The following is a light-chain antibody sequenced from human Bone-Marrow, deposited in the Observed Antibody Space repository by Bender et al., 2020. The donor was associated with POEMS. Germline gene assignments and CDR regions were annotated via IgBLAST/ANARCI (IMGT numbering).Light chain of an antibody. CDR3: AAWDAGLRGGV. J-gene: IGLJ3*02. CDR2: SDN. CDR1: NSNIGTNA. V-gene: IGLV1-44*01. Sequence: QSVLTQPPSASGTPGQRVTISCSGSNSNIGTNAVNWYQQFPGTAPKLLIYSDNQRPSGVPARCYAFKSGTSASLAISGLQSEDEADYYCAAWDAGLRGGVFGGGTKLSVL.